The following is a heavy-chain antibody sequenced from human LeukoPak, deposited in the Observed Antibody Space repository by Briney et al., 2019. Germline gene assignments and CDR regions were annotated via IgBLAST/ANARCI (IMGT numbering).Heavy chain of an antibody. CDR1: GFTFSTYG. CDR3: ANSRSGSYYPPPFDY. Sequence: GGSLRLSCAASGFTFSTYGMHWVRQAPGKGLEWVAFTRYDGINEFYADSVKGRFTISRDSSKNTLYLQMSSLRGEDTAVYYCANSRSGSYYPPPFDYWGQGTLVTISS. CDR2: TRYDGINE. V-gene: IGHV3-30*02. D-gene: IGHD1-26*01. J-gene: IGHJ4*02.